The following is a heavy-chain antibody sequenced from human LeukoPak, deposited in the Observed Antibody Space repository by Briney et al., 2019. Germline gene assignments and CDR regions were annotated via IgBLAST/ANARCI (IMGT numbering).Heavy chain of an antibody. J-gene: IGHJ3*02. CDR2: ISYDGSNK. CDR1: GFTFSSYA. V-gene: IGHV3-30-3*01. D-gene: IGHD5-12*01. CDR3: AREGRWPRAFDI. Sequence: PGRSLRLSCAASGFTFSSYAMHWVRQAPGKGREWVAVISYDGSNKYYADSVKGRFTISRDNSKNTLYLQINSLRAEDTAVYYCAREGRWPRAFDIWGQGTMVTVSS.